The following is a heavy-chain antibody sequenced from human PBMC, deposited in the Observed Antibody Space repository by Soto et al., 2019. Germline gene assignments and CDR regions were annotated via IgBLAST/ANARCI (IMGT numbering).Heavy chain of an antibody. CDR1: GFTFSSYG. V-gene: IGHV3-33*01. Sequence: QVQLVESGGGVVQPGRSLRLSCAASGFTFSSYGMHWVRQAPGKGLEWVAVIWYDGNNKYYADSVKGRFSISRDNSKNTLFLRMNSLRAEDTAVSYCAARIAAATMIDYWGRGTLVTVSS. J-gene: IGHJ4*02. D-gene: IGHD6-13*01. CDR2: IWYDGNNK. CDR3: AARIAAATMIDY.